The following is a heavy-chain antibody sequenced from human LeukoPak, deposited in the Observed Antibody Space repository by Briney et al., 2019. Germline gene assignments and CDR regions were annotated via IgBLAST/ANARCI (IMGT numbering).Heavy chain of an antibody. CDR3: ARAKCDNYGTSPASY. D-gene: IGHD4-17*01. V-gene: IGHV3-23*01. Sequence: PGGSLTLSCTASGFIFSNYAIYWVRQAPGKVLEWDSSTLASGGSTFYADSVKGPFTISKHQSKHPLHLQINSLLVEDTAVYFCARAKCDNYGTSPASYWGQGSLVAVSS. CDR1: GFIFSNYA. J-gene: IGHJ4*02. CDR2: TLASGGST.